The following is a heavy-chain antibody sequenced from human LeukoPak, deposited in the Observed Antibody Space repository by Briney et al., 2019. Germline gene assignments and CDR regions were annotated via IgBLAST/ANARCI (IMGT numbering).Heavy chain of an antibody. Sequence: PGGSLRLSCAASGFTVSSNYMSWVRQAPGKGLEWVSVIYSGGSTYYADSVKGRFTISRDNSKNTLYLQMNSLRAEDTAVYYCARDFSGYDDKDYYYGMDVWGQGTTVTVSS. CDR1: GFTVSSNY. D-gene: IGHD5-12*01. J-gene: IGHJ6*02. CDR3: ARDFSGYDDKDYYYGMDV. CDR2: IYSGGST. V-gene: IGHV3-53*05.